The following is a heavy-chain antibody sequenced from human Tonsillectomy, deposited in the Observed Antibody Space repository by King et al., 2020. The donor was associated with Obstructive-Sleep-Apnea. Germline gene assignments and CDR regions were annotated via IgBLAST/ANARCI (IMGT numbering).Heavy chain of an antibody. CDR2: IKEDGSEQ. D-gene: IGHD2-15*01. CDR1: GFTFSKSW. Sequence: VQLVESGGGLIQPGGSLTLSCGTSGFTFSKSWMTWIRQAPGKGLEWVANIKEDGSEQDYVGSVKGRFTISRDNAQNSLFLHMNSLRADDTAVYYCARVTDKESKYRSLDSWGLGTLVVVSS. J-gene: IGHJ4*02. CDR3: ARVTDKESKYRSLDS. V-gene: IGHV3-7*03.